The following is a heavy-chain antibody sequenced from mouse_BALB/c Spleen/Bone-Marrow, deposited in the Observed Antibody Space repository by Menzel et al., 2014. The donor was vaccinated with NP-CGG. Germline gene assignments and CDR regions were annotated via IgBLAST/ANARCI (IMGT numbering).Heavy chain of an antibody. CDR3: ARDGNFAMDY. CDR2: INDGGSYT. CDR1: GFTFSDYY. D-gene: IGHD2-1*01. J-gene: IGHJ4*01. V-gene: IGHV5-4*02. Sequence: DVKLVESGGGLVKPGGSLKLSCAVSGFTFSDYYMYWVRQNPEKRLEWVATINDGGSYTYYPDSVKGRFTISRDSAKNNLYLQMSSLKSEDTAMYYCARDGNFAMDYWGQGTSVTVSS.